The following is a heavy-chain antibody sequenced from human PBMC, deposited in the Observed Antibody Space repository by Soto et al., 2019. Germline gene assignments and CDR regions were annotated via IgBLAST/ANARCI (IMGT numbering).Heavy chain of an antibody. D-gene: IGHD6-13*01. V-gene: IGHV3-73*01. J-gene: IGHJ3*02. CDR1: GFTFSGSA. CDR2: IRSKANSYAT. Sequence: GSLRLSCAASGFTFSGSAMHWVRQASGKGLEWVGRIRSKANSYATAYAASVKGMFTISRDDSKNTAYLQMNSLKTEDTAVYYCTRHPSIAADAFDIWGQGTMVTVSS. CDR3: TRHPSIAADAFDI.